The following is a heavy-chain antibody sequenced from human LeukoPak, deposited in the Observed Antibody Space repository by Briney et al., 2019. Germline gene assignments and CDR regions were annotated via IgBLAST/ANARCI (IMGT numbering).Heavy chain of an antibody. CDR3: ARQETSSYNGAFDI. D-gene: IGHD1-26*01. CDR2: INSDGSST. CDR1: GFTFSGYG. V-gene: IGHV3-74*01. Sequence: GGSLRLSCAASGFTFSGYGMHWVRQAPGKGLEWVSRINSDGSSTSYADSVKGRFTISRDNAKNSLYLQMNSLRADDTAVYHCARQETSSYNGAFDIWGQGTMVTVSS. J-gene: IGHJ3*02.